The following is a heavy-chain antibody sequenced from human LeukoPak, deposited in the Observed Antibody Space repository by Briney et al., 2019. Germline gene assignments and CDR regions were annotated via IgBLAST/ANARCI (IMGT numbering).Heavy chain of an antibody. CDR2: ISGSGGST. CDR1: GFTFSSYA. CDR3: AKDNAQRRALGPPKMASDY. V-gene: IGHV3-23*01. J-gene: IGHJ4*02. Sequence: PGGSLRLSCAASGFTFSSYAMSWVRQAPGKGLEWVSAISGSGGSTYYADSVKGRFTISRDNSKNTLYLQMNSLRAEDTAVYYCAKDNAQRRALGPPKMASDYWGQGTLVTVSS. D-gene: IGHD5-24*01.